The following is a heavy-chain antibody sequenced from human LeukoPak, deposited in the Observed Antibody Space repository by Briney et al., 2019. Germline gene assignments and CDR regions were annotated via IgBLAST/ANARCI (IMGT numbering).Heavy chain of an antibody. CDR3: AREKDYYDSSGYYYPPQLPDY. CDR2: INPNSGGT. Sequence: ASVKVSCKASGYTFTSYYMHWVRQAPGQGLEWMGWINPNSGGTNYAQKFQGRVTMTRDTSISTAYMELGRLRSDDTAVYYCAREKDYYDSSGYYYPPQLPDYWGQGTLVTVSS. V-gene: IGHV1-2*02. D-gene: IGHD3-22*01. CDR1: GYTFTSYY. J-gene: IGHJ4*02.